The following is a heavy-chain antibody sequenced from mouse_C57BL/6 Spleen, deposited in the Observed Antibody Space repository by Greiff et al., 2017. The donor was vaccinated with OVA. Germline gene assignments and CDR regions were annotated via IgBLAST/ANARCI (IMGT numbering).Heavy chain of an antibody. V-gene: IGHV5-9*01. CDR3: ASRWDDWYFDV. D-gene: IGHD4-1*01. CDR1: GFTFSSYT. J-gene: IGHJ1*03. CDR2: ISSGGGNT. Sequence: EVMLVESGGGLVKPGGSLKLSCAASGFTFSSYTMSWVRQTPEKRLEWVATISSGGGNTYYPDSVKGRFTISRDNAKNTLYLQMSSLRSEDTALYYCASRWDDWYFDVWGTGTTVTVSS.